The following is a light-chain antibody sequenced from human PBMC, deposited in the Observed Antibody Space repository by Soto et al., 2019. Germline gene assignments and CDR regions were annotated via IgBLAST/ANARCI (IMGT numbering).Light chain of an antibody. Sequence: DIQMTQSPSSVSASVGDRVTITCRASQGIGTWLAWYQQKPGKAPNLLIYAASNLQSGVPSRFSGSGSGTDFTRIISSLQPEDFATYFCHQSNSFPLTFGGATKVEMK. CDR1: QGIGTW. CDR2: AAS. J-gene: IGKJ4*01. CDR3: HQSNSFPLT. V-gene: IGKV1D-12*01.